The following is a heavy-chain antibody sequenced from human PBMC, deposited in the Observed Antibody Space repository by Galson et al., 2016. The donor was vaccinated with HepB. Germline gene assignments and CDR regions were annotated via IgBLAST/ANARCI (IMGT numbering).Heavy chain of an antibody. V-gene: IGHV3-74*01. J-gene: IGHJ5*02. CDR2: INGDGRVT. CDR1: EFIFRGYW. Sequence: SLRLSCAASEFIFRGYWMQWVRQAPGKGLMWVARINGDGRVTDYGDSVKGRFTISRDNAKNTLHLQMNSLRVEDTAVYYCSRDRSFTADTWGQGTLVTVSS. D-gene: IGHD5-18*01. CDR3: SRDRSFTADT.